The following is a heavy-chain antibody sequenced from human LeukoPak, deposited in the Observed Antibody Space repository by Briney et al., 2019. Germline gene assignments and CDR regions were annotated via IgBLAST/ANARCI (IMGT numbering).Heavy chain of an antibody. V-gene: IGHV3-30*18. J-gene: IGHJ4*02. D-gene: IGHD1-26*01. CDR3: AKDSIVGATPDYFDY. CDR2: ISYDGSNK. Sequence: GRSLRLSCAASGFTFSSYGMHWVRQAPGKGLEWVAVISYDGSNKYYADSVKGRFTISRDNSKNTLYLQMNSLRAEDTAVYYCAKDSIVGATPDYFDYWGQGTLVTVSS. CDR1: GFTFSSYG.